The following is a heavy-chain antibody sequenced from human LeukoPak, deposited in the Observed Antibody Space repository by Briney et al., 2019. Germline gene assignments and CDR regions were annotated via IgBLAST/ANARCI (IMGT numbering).Heavy chain of an antibody. D-gene: IGHD2-21*02. CDR3: AGTTCGGDCYSEY. Sequence: GGSLRLSCAASGFTVSSNFMSWVRQAPGKGLEWVSVIYSGGRTYYADSVKGRFTISRDNSKNTLYLQMNSLRAEDTAGYYCAGTTCGGDCYSEYWGQGTQVTVSS. V-gene: IGHV3-53*01. J-gene: IGHJ4*02. CDR2: IYSGGRT. CDR1: GFTVSSNF.